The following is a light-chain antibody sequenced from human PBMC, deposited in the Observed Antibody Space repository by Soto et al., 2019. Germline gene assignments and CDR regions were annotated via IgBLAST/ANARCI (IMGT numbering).Light chain of an antibody. CDR3: QTYDKSLSAVV. J-gene: IGLJ2*01. V-gene: IGLV1-40*01. CDR2: DNT. CDR1: RSDIGAGYR. Sequence: QSVLTQPPSVSGAPGQRVTISCTGSRSDIGAGYRVRWYQQVPGAAPKLLIYDNTNRPSGVSARFSASRSGTSASLAITGLQDEDEADYYCQTYDKSLSAVVFGGGTKLTVL.